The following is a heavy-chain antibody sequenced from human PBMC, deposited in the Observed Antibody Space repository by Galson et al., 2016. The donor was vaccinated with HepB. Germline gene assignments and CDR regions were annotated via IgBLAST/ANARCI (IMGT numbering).Heavy chain of an antibody. D-gene: IGHD2/OR15-2a*01. V-gene: IGHV2-5*02. CDR2: IFWDGNE. CDR1: GFSLSDSGEG. J-gene: IGHJ5*02. CDR3: AHRPRGRNWFDP. Sequence: PALVTPTQTLTLTCTFSGFSLSDSGEGVGWIRQPPGKALEWVALIFWDGNERYSPSLKTRLTITKDTSKNQVVLTMTNMDPVDTATYYCAHRPRGRNWFDPWGQGTLVTVSS.